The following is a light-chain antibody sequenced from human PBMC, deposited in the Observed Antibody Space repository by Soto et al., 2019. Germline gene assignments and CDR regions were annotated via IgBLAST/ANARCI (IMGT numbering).Light chain of an antibody. CDR3: QQYNSYSWT. J-gene: IGKJ1*01. CDR2: DAS. CDR1: QSISYW. V-gene: IGKV1-5*01. Sequence: DIQFTQSPSFLSASVGDRVTITCRASQSISYWLAWYQQKPGKAPNLLIYDASNLESGVPSRFSGSGFGTEFTLTISSLQPDDFATYYCQQYNSYSWTFGQGTKVDIK.